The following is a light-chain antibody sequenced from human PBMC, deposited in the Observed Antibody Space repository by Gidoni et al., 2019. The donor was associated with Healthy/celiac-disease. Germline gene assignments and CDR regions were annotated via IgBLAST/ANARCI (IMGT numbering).Light chain of an antibody. V-gene: IGKV3-20*01. CDR1: QSVSSSY. J-gene: IGKJ1*01. CDR2: GAS. CDR3: QQYGSSPPWT. Sequence: IVLTQSPGTLSLSPGERATLSCRASQSVSSSYVAWYQQKPGQAPRLLIYGASSRATGIPDRFSGSRSGTDFTITISRLEPEDYAVYYCQQYGSSPPWTFGQGTKVEIK.